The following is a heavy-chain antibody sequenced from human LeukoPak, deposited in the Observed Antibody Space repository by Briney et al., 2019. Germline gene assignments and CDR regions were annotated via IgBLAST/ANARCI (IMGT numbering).Heavy chain of an antibody. CDR1: GYTFTSYY. CDR2: INPSGGST. D-gene: IGHD3-9*01. J-gene: IGHJ6*03. V-gene: IGHV1-46*01. CDR3: ARAAEYFGHRVYYYYYMDV. Sequence: ASVKVSCKASGYTFTSYYMHWVRQAPGQGLEWMGIINPSGGSTSYAQKFQGRVTITADKSTSTAYMELSSLRSEDTAVYYCARAAEYFGHRVYYYYYMDVWGKGTTVTVSS.